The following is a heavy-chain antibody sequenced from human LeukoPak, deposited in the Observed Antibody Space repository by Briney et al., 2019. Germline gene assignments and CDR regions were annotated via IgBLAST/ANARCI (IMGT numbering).Heavy chain of an antibody. CDR3: ARLYGNYQNYFDY. CDR1: GGSFSGYY. J-gene: IGHJ4*02. V-gene: IGHV4-34*01. D-gene: IGHD1-7*01. Sequence: PSETLSLTCAVYGGSFSGYYWSWIRQPPGKGLEWVGHMYYRGNTFYNPSLKSRVTISVDTSKNQFSLKLRSATAADTAVYYCARLYGNYQNYFDYWGQGTLVTVSS. CDR2: MYYRGNT.